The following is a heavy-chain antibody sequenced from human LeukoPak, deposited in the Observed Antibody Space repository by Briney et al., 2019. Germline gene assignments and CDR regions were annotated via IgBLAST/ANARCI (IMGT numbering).Heavy chain of an antibody. J-gene: IGHJ4*02. Sequence: ASVKVSCKASGYTFTTYGINWVRQAPGQGLEWMGWISTYNGNTNYAQKLQGRVTMTTEPSTNTAYMELRSLRSDDTALYYCARDEGRGTYFFGWYFDYWGQGTLVTVSS. CDR2: ISTYNGNT. V-gene: IGHV1-18*01. D-gene: IGHD3-3*01. CDR3: ARDEGRGTYFFGWYFDY. CDR1: GYTFTTYG.